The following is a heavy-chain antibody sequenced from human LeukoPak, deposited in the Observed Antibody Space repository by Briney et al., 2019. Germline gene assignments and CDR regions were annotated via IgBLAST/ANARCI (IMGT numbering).Heavy chain of an antibody. J-gene: IGHJ5*02. V-gene: IGHV1-46*01. Sequence: ASMKVSCKASGYTFTSYYMHWVRQAPGQGLEWMGIINPSGGSTSYAQKFQGRVTMTRDTSISTAYMELSRLRSDDTAVYYCARGPHKRTYDRDNWFDPWGQGTLVTVSS. CDR1: GYTFTSYY. CDR3: ARGPHKRTYDRDNWFDP. CDR2: INPSGGST. D-gene: IGHD3-3*01.